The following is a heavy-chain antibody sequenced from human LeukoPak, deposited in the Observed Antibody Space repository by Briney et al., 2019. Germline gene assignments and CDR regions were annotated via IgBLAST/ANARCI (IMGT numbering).Heavy chain of an antibody. Sequence: PPETLSLTCTVSGGSISSSSYYWGWIRQPPGKGLEWIGSIYYSGSTYYNPSLKSRVTISVDTSKNQFSLKLSSVTAADTAVYYCVAEEYGTGSYYKSAFWGKGALVTVSS. J-gene: IGHJ4*02. V-gene: IGHV4-39*01. CDR3: VAEEYGTGSYYKSAF. CDR1: GGSISSSSYY. D-gene: IGHD3-10*01. CDR2: IYYSGST.